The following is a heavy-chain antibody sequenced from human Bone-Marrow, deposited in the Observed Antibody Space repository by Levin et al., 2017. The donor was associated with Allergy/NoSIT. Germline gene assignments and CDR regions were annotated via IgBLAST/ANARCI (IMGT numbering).Heavy chain of an antibody. D-gene: IGHD6-19*01. V-gene: IGHV1-69*13. CDR3: ITGKWLATFDY. CDR2: IIPIFGTA. Sequence: GASVKVSCKASGGTFSSYAISWVRQAPGQGLEWMGGIIPIFGTANYAQKFQGRVTITADESTSTAYMELSSLRSEDTAVYYCITGKWLATFDYWGQGTLVTVSS. CDR1: GGTFSSYA. J-gene: IGHJ4*02.